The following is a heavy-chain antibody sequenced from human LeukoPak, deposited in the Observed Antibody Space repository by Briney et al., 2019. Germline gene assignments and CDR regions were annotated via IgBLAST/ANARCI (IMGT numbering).Heavy chain of an antibody. Sequence: ASVKVSCKASGYTFTSYGISWVRQAPGQGLEWMGWISAYNGNTNYAQKLQGRVTITTDTSTSTAYMELRSLRSDDTAVYYCARDLFWGDYTPSWFGPWGQGNMVTVSS. V-gene: IGHV1-18*04. CDR2: ISAYNGNT. CDR1: GYTFTSYG. J-gene: IGHJ5*02. CDR3: ARDLFWGDYTPSWFGP. D-gene: IGHD4-17*01.